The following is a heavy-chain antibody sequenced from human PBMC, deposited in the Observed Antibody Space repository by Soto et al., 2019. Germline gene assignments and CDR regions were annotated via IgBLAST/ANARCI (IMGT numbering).Heavy chain of an antibody. CDR3: ARESDYIFDY. V-gene: IGHV4-34*01. J-gene: IGHJ4*02. CDR2: INHSGST. D-gene: IGHD4-17*01. CDR1: GGSFSGYY. Sequence: PSETLSLTCAVYGGSFSGYYWSWIRQPPGTVLEWIGEINHSGSTNYNPSLKSRVTISVDTSKNQFSLKLSSVTAADTAVYYCARESDYIFDYWGQRNLVTVSS.